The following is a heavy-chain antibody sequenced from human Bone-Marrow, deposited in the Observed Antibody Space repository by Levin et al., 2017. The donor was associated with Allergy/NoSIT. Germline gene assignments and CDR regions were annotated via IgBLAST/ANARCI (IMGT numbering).Heavy chain of an antibody. Sequence: GESLKISCAASGFTFSTYGMHWVRQAPGKGLEWVAVISYDGSFKSYGDSVKGRFTISRDNFKNTLYLQLNSLRAEDTAVYYCAREGHSGYDYFAYWGQGTLVTVSS. CDR1: GFTFSTYG. J-gene: IGHJ4*02. CDR3: AREGHSGYDYFAY. D-gene: IGHD5-12*01. V-gene: IGHV3-30*03. CDR2: ISYDGSFK.